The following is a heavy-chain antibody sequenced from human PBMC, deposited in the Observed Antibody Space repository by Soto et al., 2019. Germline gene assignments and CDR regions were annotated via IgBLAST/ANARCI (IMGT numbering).Heavy chain of an antibody. CDR1: GHYFSGYY. CDR2: INLNSGGT. Sequence: QVQLVQSGAEVKKTGASVKVSCEAPGHYFSGYYMYWVRQAPGHGLEWMGWINLNSGGTNYAQKFQGRVTMTRDTSITTGYMDLSGLTSDDTAVYYCASAPPYYGISGYPELWGQGTLLTVSS. J-gene: IGHJ4*02. V-gene: IGHV1-2*02. D-gene: IGHD3-22*01. CDR3: ASAPPYYGISGYPEL.